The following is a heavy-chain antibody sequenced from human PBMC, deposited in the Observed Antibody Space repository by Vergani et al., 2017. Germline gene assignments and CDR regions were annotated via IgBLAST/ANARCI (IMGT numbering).Heavy chain of an antibody. D-gene: IGHD3-3*01. J-gene: IGHJ6*02. CDR2: INHSGST. CDR1: GGSFSGYY. V-gene: IGHV4-34*01. Sequence: QVQLQQWGAGLLKPSETLSLTCAVYGGSFSGYYWSWIRQPPGKGLEWIGEINHSGSTNYNPSLKSRVTISVDTSKNQFSLKLSSVTAADTAVYYCAKELVGTIFGVVYGMDVWGQGTTVTVSS. CDR3: AKELVGTIFGVVYGMDV.